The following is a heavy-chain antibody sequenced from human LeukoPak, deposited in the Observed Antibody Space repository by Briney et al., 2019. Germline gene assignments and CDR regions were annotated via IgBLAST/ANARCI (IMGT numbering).Heavy chain of an antibody. D-gene: IGHD1-26*01. V-gene: IGHV4-34*01. CDR3: ATTNPGIPIVGATKGDY. Sequence: PSETLSLTCAVYGGSFSGYYWSWIRQPPGKGLEWIGEINHSGSTNYNPSLKSRVTISVDTSKNQFSLKLSSVTAADTAVYYCATTNPGIPIVGATKGDYWGQGTLVTVSS. J-gene: IGHJ4*02. CDR1: GGSFSGYY. CDR2: INHSGST.